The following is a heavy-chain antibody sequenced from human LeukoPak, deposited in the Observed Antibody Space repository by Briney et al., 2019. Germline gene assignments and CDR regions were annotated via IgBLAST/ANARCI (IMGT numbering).Heavy chain of an antibody. D-gene: IGHD3-22*01. V-gene: IGHV5-51*01. CDR3: ARRGEVDSSGYYTFDY. J-gene: IGHJ4*02. CDR1: GYSFTSYW. CDR2: IYPGDSDT. Sequence: GESLKISCKGSGYSFTSYWLGWVRQMPGKGLEWMGIIYPGDSDTRYSPSFQGQVTISADKSISTAYLQWSSLKASDTAMYYCARRGEVDSSGYYTFDYWGQGTLVTVSS.